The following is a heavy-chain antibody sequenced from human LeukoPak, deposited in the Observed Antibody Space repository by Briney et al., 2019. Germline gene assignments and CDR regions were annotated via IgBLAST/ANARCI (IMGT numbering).Heavy chain of an antibody. J-gene: IGHJ2*01. CDR1: GATLSSYA. CDR3: AKDRTVGASYWYFDL. D-gene: IGHD1-26*01. CDR2: ISSSGSGGNT. Sequence: GGSLRLSCTASGATLSSYAMSWARQAPGKGLEWASGISSSGSGGNTYYADSVKGRFTISRDSSKNTLFLHMNTLRAEDTAIYYCAKDRTVGASYWYFDLWGRGTLVTVSS. V-gene: IGHV3-23*01.